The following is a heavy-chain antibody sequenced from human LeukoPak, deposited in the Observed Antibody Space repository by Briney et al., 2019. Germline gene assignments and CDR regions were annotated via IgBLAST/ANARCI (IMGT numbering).Heavy chain of an antibody. V-gene: IGHV3-15*01. Sequence: GGSLRLSCAASGFTFSNAWMSWVRQAPGKGLEWVGRIKSKTDGGTTDYAAPVKGRFTISRDDSKNTLFLQMNSLKTEDTAVYHCTTDISGYYYGSGSYVVDYWGQGTLVTVSS. CDR2: IKSKTDGGTT. CDR3: TTDISGYYYGSGSYVVDY. D-gene: IGHD3-10*01. J-gene: IGHJ4*02. CDR1: GFTFSNAW.